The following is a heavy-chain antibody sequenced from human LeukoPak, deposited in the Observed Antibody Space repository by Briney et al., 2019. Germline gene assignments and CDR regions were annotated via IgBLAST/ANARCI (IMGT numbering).Heavy chain of an antibody. J-gene: IGHJ4*02. V-gene: IGHV3-48*01. CDR2: ISSSGSTV. Sequence: PGGSLRLSCAGSGFTFSNYGVTWVRQAPGKGLEWVSYISSSGSTVYYAGSVKGRFTISRDNAKISLYLQMSSLRAEDTAVYYCARDRTGAAADIWGQGTLVTVSS. D-gene: IGHD6-13*01. CDR3: ARDRTGAAADI. CDR1: GFTFSNYG.